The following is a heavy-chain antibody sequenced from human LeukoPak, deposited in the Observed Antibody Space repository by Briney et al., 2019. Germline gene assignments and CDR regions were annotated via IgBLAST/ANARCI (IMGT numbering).Heavy chain of an antibody. D-gene: IGHD3-22*01. J-gene: IGHJ5*02. CDR3: ARGGGRYYYDSSGYYGP. Sequence: PSETLSLTCAVYGGSFSGYYWSWIRQPPGKGLEWIGEINHSGSTNYNPSLKSRVTISVDTSKNQFSLKLSSATAADTAVYYCARGGGRYYYDSSGYYGPWGQGTLVTVSS. CDR1: GGSFSGYY. V-gene: IGHV4-34*01. CDR2: INHSGST.